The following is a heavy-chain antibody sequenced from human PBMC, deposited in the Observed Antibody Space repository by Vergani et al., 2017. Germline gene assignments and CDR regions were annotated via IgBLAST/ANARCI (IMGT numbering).Heavy chain of an antibody. D-gene: IGHD6-6*01. J-gene: IGHJ4*02. Sequence: QVQLQQWGAGLLKPSETLSLTCAVYGGSFSGYYWSWIRQPPGKGLEWIGEINNRGSTNYNPSLKSRVTISVDTSKNQFSLKLSSVTAADTAVYYCARGIAARPYDYWGQGTLVTVSS. V-gene: IGHV4-34*01. CDR1: GGSFSGYY. CDR2: INNRGST. CDR3: ARGIAARPYDY.